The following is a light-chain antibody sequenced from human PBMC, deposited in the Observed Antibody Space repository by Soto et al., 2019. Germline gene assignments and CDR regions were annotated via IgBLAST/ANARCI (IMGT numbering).Light chain of an antibody. V-gene: IGLV2-14*01. CDR3: GSYTSRSTVI. CDR2: EVT. CDR1: SNDVGGYNY. Sequence: QSVWTHYASVSWSPGHLITISCTGTSNDVGGYNYVSWYQQHPGKAPKLMIYEVTNRPSGISSRFSGSKSGNTASLTISGLQAEEAAVYSCGSYTSRSTVIFGGGTQLT. J-gene: IGLJ2*01.